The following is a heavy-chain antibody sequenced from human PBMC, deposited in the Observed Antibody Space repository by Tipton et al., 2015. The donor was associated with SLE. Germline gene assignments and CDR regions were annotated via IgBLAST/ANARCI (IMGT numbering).Heavy chain of an antibody. V-gene: IGHV4-61*08. Sequence: TLSLTCTVSGGSISSGDYYWSWIRQPPGKGLEWIGEINHSGSTNYNPSLKSRVTISVDTSRNQFSLKLNSMTAADTAVYYCARGLSDFWSGYRVDAFDIWGQGTMVTVSS. CDR2: INHSGST. CDR1: GGSISSGDYY. D-gene: IGHD3-3*01. J-gene: IGHJ3*02. CDR3: ARGLSDFWSGYRVDAFDI.